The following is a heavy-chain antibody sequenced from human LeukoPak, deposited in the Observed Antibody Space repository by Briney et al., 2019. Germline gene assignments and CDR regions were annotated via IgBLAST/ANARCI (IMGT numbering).Heavy chain of an antibody. J-gene: IGHJ4*02. CDR2: ISSSSSSYI. Sequence: PGGSLRLSCAASGFTFSSYSMNWVRQAPGKGLEWVSSISSSSSSYIYYADSVKGRFTISRDNAKNSLYLQMNSLRAEDTAVYYCARVTGGSGSYYTYWGQGTLVTVSS. D-gene: IGHD3-10*01. CDR1: GFTFSSYS. V-gene: IGHV3-21*01. CDR3: ARVTGGSGSYYTY.